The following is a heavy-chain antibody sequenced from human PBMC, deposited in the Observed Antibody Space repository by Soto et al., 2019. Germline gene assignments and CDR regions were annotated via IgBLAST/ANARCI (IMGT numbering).Heavy chain of an antibody. Sequence: GDSLKISCKGSGYNFPTYWIGWVRQMPGKGLEWMGIIYPGDSDTRYSPSFQGQVTISADKSIRTAYLQWNSLKASDTAMYYCVGDNGYSNFDDVFDIWGQGTMVTVSS. D-gene: IGHD6-25*01. CDR2: IYPGDSDT. J-gene: IGHJ3*02. V-gene: IGHV5-51*01. CDR3: VGDNGYSNFDDVFDI. CDR1: GYNFPTYW.